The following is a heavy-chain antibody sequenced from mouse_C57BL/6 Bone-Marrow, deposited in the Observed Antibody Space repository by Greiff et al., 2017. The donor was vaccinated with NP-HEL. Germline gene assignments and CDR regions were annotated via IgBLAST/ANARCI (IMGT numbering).Heavy chain of an antibody. Sequence: EVKVEESGEGLVKPGGSLKLSCAASGFTFSSYAMSWVRQTPEKRLEWVAYISSGGDYIYYADTVKGRFTISRDNARNTLYLQMSSLKSEDTAMYYCTREDGTDWYFDVWGTGTTVTVSS. CDR3: TREDGTDWYFDV. V-gene: IGHV5-9-1*02. CDR1: GFTFSSYA. CDR2: ISSGGDYI. D-gene: IGHD2-1*01. J-gene: IGHJ1*03.